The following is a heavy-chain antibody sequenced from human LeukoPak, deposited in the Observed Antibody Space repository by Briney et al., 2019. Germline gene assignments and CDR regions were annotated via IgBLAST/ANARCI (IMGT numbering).Heavy chain of an antibody. D-gene: IGHD3-22*01. Sequence: PSETLSLTCTVSGGSITGYYWNWIRQPAGQGLEWLGRVYSSGVGNYNPSLTSRVTMSVDTSKNQFSLKLTSLTAADTAVYYCAREEFLHEIDSSGYFVYWGQGTLVTLSS. V-gene: IGHV4-4*07. CDR2: VYSSGVG. CDR3: AREEFLHEIDSSGYFVY. J-gene: IGHJ4*02. CDR1: GGSITGYY.